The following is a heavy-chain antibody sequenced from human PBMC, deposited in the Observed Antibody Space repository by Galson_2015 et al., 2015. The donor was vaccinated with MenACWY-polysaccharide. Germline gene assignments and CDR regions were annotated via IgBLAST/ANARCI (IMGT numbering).Heavy chain of an antibody. CDR3: AKDLHWYGMDV. CDR1: GFTFDKFY. J-gene: IGHJ6*02. CDR2: LSGPGGAT. D-gene: IGHD3/OR15-3a*01. Sequence: SLRLSCAASGFTFDKFYMAWVRQAPGKGPEWVSALSGPGGATFYADSVRGRVTISRDNSPNTLYLHMSSLRVDDTAVYFCAKDLHWYGMDVWGHGTTVTVS. V-gene: IGHV3-23*01.